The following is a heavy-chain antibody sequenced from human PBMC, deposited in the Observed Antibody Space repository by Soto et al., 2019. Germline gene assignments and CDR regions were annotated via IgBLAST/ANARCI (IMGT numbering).Heavy chain of an antibody. Sequence: QVQLQESGPGLVKPSETLSLTCTISGGSISSYYWSWIRQPPGKGLEWIGYIYDSGSTNYNPSLKSRVTIALDTSKDQFSLKLDSVTAAETAVYYWGAPPRYWGQGTLVTVSS. J-gene: IGHJ4*02. CDR2: IYDSGST. CDR1: GGSISSYY. CDR3: GAPPRY. V-gene: IGHV4-59*01.